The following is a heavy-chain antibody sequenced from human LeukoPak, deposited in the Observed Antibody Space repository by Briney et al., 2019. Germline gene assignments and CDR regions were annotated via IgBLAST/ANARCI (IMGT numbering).Heavy chain of an antibody. D-gene: IGHD6-6*01. CDR3: ARLSIASRVRIFDY. V-gene: IGHV4-59*08. CDR2: IYYSGST. J-gene: IGHJ4*02. Sequence: SETLSHTCAVYGGSFSGYYWSWIRQPPGKGLECIGRIYYSGSTNYKPSLKNRVTISLDTSKNQFSLKLNSVTAADTAVYYCARLSIASRVRIFDYWGQGTLVTVSS. CDR1: GGSFSGYY.